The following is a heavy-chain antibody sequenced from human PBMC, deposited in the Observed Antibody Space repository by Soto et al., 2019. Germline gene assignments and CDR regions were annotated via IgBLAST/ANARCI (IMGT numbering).Heavy chain of an antibody. V-gene: IGHV3-23*01. CDR1: GFDFSTYA. CDR2: IGGSGDNI. J-gene: IGHJ6*02. Sequence: EVHVLESGGGLVQPGRSLRLSCAASGFDFSTYAMRWVRQAPVKGLEWVSSIGGSGDNIYYAESVKGRFTISRDNSKNTTCLERNRLRGEYTVVFYCVKHDYNFWCGYTFTTGIDVWGQGTAVTVSS. CDR3: VKHDYNFWCGYTFTTGIDV. D-gene: IGHD3-3*01.